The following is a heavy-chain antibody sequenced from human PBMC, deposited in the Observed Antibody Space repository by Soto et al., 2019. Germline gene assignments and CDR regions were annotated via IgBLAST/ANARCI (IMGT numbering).Heavy chain of an antibody. D-gene: IGHD5-18*01. CDR1: GGSISSGGYY. J-gene: IGHJ6*03. Sequence: SETLSLTCTVSGGSISSGGYYWSWIRQHPGKGLEWIGYIYYSGSTYYNPSLKSRVTISVDTSKNQFSLKLSSVTAADTAVYYCARTGYSYGSGEEDYYYYYYMDVWGKGTTVTVSS. CDR3: ARTGYSYGSGEEDYYYYYYMDV. V-gene: IGHV4-31*03. CDR2: IYYSGST.